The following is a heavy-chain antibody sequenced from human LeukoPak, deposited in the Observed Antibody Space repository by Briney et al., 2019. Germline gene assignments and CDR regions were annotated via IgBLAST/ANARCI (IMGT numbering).Heavy chain of an antibody. CDR3: ARDPTYYYDSSGYYYLYYFDY. Sequence: GRSLRLSCAASGFTFSSYAMHWVRQAPGKGLEWVAVISYDGSNKYYADSVKGRFIISRDNSKNTLYLQMNSLRAEDTAVYYCARDPTYYYDSSGYYYLYYFDYWGQGTLVTVSS. CDR1: GFTFSSYA. J-gene: IGHJ4*02. CDR2: ISYDGSNK. V-gene: IGHV3-30-3*01. D-gene: IGHD3-22*01.